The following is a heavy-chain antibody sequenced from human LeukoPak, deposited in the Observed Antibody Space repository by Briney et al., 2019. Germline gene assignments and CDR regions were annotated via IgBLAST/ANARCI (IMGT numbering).Heavy chain of an antibody. Sequence: SETLSLTCAVSGYSISSGYYWGWIRQPPGKGLEWIGSIYHSGSTYYNPSLKSRVTISVDTSKNQFSLELSSVTAADTAVYYCARHRDSGYDYYYYYMDVWGKGTTVTVSS. J-gene: IGHJ6*03. CDR2: IYHSGST. D-gene: IGHD5-12*01. CDR3: ARHRDSGYDYYYYYMDV. CDR1: GYSISSGYY. V-gene: IGHV4-38-2*01.